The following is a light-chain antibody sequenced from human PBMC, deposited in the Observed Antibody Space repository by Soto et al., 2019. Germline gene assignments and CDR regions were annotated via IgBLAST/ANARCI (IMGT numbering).Light chain of an antibody. V-gene: IGKV3-11*01. Sequence: EIVLTQSPGSLSLSPGERVTFSCRASQSVSSNLAWYQQKPGQAPRLLIYDASNRATGVPARFSGSGSGTDFTLTISSLESEDFAVYYCQQRANWPLTFGGGTKVDIK. J-gene: IGKJ4*01. CDR3: QQRANWPLT. CDR2: DAS. CDR1: QSVSSN.